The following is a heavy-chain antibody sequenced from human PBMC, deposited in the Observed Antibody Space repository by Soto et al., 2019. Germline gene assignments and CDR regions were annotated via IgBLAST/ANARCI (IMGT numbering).Heavy chain of an antibody. D-gene: IGHD2-2*01. CDR3: ANPYHDYYYGMDV. J-gene: IGHJ6*02. Sequence: EVQLLESGGGLVQPGGSLRLSCAASGFTFSSYAMSWVRQAPGKGLEWVSAISGSGGSTYYADSVKGWFTISRDNSKNTLYLQMNSLRAEDTAVYYCANPYHDYYYGMDVWGQGTTVTVSS. CDR1: GFTFSSYA. CDR2: ISGSGGST. V-gene: IGHV3-23*01.